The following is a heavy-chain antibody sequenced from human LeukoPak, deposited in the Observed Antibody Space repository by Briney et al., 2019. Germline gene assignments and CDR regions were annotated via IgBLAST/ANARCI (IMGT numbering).Heavy chain of an antibody. J-gene: IGHJ4*02. V-gene: IGHV3-21*01. D-gene: IGHD2-15*01. CDR3: ARDFFPRSDSRPFDY. Sequence: PGGSLRLSCAASGFTFGAYTINWVRQAPGKGLEWVSCIFSRSESILYADSVMGRFTISRDNAKNSLYLQMDSPRVEDTAVYYCARDFFPRSDSRPFDYWGQGTLVTVSS. CDR1: GFTFGAYT. CDR2: IFSRSESI.